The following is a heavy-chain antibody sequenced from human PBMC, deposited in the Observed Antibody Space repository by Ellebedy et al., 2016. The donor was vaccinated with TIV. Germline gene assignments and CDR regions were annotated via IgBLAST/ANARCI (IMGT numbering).Heavy chain of an antibody. CDR2: IYYSGST. CDR1: GGSISSSSYY. Sequence: GSLRLSCTVSGGSISSSSYYWGWIRQPPGKGLEWIGSIYYSGSTYYNPSLKSRVTISVDTSKNQFSLKLSSVTAEDTAVYYCATLRPLTRSSSYEYYYYYYGMDVWGQGTTVTVSS. V-gene: IGHV4-39*01. J-gene: IGHJ6*02. CDR3: ATLRPLTRSSSYEYYYYYYGMDV. D-gene: IGHD6-6*01.